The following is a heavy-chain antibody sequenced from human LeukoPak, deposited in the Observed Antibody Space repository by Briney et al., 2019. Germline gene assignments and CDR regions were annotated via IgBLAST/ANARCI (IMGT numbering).Heavy chain of an antibody. CDR2: INAGNGNT. Sequence: GASVKVSCKASGYTFTSYAMHWVRQAPGQRLEWMGWINAGNGNTKYSQKFQGRVTITRDTSASTAYMELSSLRSEDTAVYYCARVVMVRGVIMLYFDYWGQGTLVTVSS. J-gene: IGHJ4*02. D-gene: IGHD3-10*01. CDR1: GYTFTSYA. CDR3: ARVVMVRGVIMLYFDY. V-gene: IGHV1-3*01.